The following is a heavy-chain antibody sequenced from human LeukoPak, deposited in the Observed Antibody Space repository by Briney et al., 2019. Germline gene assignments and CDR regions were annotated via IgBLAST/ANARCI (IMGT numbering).Heavy chain of an antibody. D-gene: IGHD7-27*01. CDR1: GFTFSDYY. Sequence: PGGSLRLSCAASGFTFSDYYMSWIRQAPGKGLEWVSYISSSSTYTNYADSVKGRFAISRDNAKNSLYLQMNSLRPEDTAVYYCSRELAWGPADYWGQGTLVTVSS. CDR2: ISSSSTYT. V-gene: IGHV3-11*06. J-gene: IGHJ4*02. CDR3: SRELAWGPADY.